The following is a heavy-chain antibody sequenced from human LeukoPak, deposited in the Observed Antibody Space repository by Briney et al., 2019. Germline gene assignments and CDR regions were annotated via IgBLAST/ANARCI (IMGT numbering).Heavy chain of an antibody. CDR1: EFTFVRYA. J-gene: IGHJ6*03. V-gene: IGHV3-48*04. Sequence: GGSLRLSCAASEFTFVRYAMNCVREAPGEGLWCGSYISSNSFKIGYADSVKGKFTISRDNPKTSLYLQMESLRLEDTAVYYCVRDPSYGSSWYYYMDVWGKGTTVTVSS. D-gene: IGHD6-13*01. CDR2: ISSNSFKI. CDR3: VRDPSYGSSWYYYMDV.